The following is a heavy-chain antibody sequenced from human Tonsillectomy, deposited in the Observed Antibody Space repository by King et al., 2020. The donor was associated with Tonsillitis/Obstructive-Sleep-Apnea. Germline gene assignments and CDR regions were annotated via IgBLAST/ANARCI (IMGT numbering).Heavy chain of an antibody. D-gene: IGHD6-13*01. V-gene: IGHV3-30*04. Sequence: VQLVESGGGVVQPGRSLRLSCAASGFTFISYAIHWVRQAPGKGLEWVAVMSSDGSDKFYSDSVKGRFTISRDNSKNTLYLEENSLRPEDTAVYYCERAPGIAEAGTDYYGMDVWGQGTTVTVSS. CDR2: MSSDGSDK. CDR3: ERAPGIAEAGTDYYGMDV. J-gene: IGHJ6*02. CDR1: GFTFISYA.